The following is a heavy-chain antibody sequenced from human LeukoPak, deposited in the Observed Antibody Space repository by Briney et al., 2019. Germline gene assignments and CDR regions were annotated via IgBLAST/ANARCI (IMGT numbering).Heavy chain of an antibody. V-gene: IGHV1-69*13. CDR2: IIPIFGTA. CDR3: AREGYDLWSGYYTLGYYYYYMDV. J-gene: IGHJ6*03. Sequence: ASVKVSCKASGGTFSSYAISWVRQAPGQGLEWMGGIIPIFGTANYAQKFQGRVTITADESTSTAYMELSSLRSEDTAVYYCAREGYDLWSGYYTLGYYYYYMDVWGKGTTVTVSS. D-gene: IGHD3-3*01. CDR1: GGTFSSYA.